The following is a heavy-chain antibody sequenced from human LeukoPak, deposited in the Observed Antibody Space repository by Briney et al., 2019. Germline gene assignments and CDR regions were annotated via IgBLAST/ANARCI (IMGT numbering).Heavy chain of an antibody. Sequence: GGSLRLSCAASGFTFSSYVMSWVRQAPGKGLEWVSGISGSGGSTYYADSVKGRFTISRDNSKNTLYLQMNSLRAEDTAVYYCARAFYDSSWFDPWGQGTLVTVSS. CDR1: GFTFSSYV. CDR3: ARAFYDSSWFDP. CDR2: ISGSGGST. J-gene: IGHJ5*02. V-gene: IGHV3-23*01. D-gene: IGHD3-22*01.